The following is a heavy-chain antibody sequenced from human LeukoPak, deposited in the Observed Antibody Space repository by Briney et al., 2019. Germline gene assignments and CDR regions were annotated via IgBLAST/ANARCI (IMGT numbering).Heavy chain of an antibody. Sequence: SETLSLTCTVSGGSISSYYWSWIRQPPGKGLEWIGYIYYSGSTNYNPSLKSRVTISVDTSKNQFSLKLSSVTAADTAVYYCARGRPGKLPINWFDPWGQGTLVTVSS. CDR3: ARGRPGKLPINWFDP. J-gene: IGHJ5*02. V-gene: IGHV4-59*12. CDR1: GGSISSYY. CDR2: IYYSGST. D-gene: IGHD1-1*01.